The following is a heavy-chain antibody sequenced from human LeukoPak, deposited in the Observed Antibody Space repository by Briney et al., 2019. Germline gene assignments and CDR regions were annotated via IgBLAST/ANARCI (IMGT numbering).Heavy chain of an antibody. CDR1: AGSFSGYY. V-gene: IGHV4-34*01. CDR2: INHSGST. Sequence: SETLSLACAVYAGSFSGYYWSWIRQPPGKGLEWIGEINHSGSTNYNPSLKSRVTISVDTSKNQFSLKLSSVTAADTAVYCCARGHPYYDYVWGSYPFDYWGQGTLLTVSS. CDR3: ARGHPYYDYVWGSYPFDY. D-gene: IGHD3-16*02. J-gene: IGHJ4*02.